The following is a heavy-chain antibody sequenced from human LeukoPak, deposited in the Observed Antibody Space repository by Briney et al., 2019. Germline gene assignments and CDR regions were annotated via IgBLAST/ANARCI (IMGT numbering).Heavy chain of an antibody. CDR2: ISSSGSTI. CDR1: GFTFSDYY. V-gene: IGHV3-11*01. Sequence: PGGSLRLSCAASGFTFSDYYMSWIRQAPGKGLEWVSYISSSGSTIYYADSVKGRFTISRDNAKNSLYLQMNSLRAEDTAVYYCAKGTLDIVVVPAAPKVYYFDYWGRGTLVTVSS. J-gene: IGHJ4*02. D-gene: IGHD2-2*01. CDR3: AKGTLDIVVVPAAPKVYYFDY.